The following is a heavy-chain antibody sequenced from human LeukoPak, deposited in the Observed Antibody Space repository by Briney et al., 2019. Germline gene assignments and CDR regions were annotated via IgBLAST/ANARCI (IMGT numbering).Heavy chain of an antibody. Sequence: GESLKISRKGSGYSFTSYWIGWVRQMPGKGLEWMGIIYPGDSDTRYSPSFQGQVTISADKSISTAYLQWSSLKASDAAMYYCATMGELSFSPGINWGQGTLATVSS. D-gene: IGHD3-16*02. J-gene: IGHJ4*02. CDR1: GYSFTSYW. CDR3: ATMGELSFSPGIN. V-gene: IGHV5-51*01. CDR2: IYPGDSDT.